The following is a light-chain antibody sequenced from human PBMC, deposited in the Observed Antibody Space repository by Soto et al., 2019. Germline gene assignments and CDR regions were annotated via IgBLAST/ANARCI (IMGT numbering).Light chain of an antibody. CDR2: DDN. CDR1: SSNIGGNS. V-gene: IGLV1-51*01. Sequence: QSVLTQPPSVSAAPGQKVTISCAGSSSNIGGNSVSWYQQLPGTAPKLLIYDDNKRPSGIPDRFSGSKSRTSATLGITGFQTGDEADYYCGSWDSSLSAYVFGTGTKV. J-gene: IGLJ1*01. CDR3: GSWDSSLSAYV.